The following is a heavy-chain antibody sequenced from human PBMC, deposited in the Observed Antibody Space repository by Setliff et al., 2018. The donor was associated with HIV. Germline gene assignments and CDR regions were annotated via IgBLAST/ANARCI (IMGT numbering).Heavy chain of an antibody. CDR1: GASFSGYY. D-gene: IGHD2-8*02. CDR2: INHSGST. CDR3: ARGSSTYWYSIFRNYYYHMDV. V-gene: IGHV4-34*01. J-gene: IGHJ6*03. Sequence: SETLSLTCAVYGASFSGYYWSWIRQPPGKDLEWIGEINHSGSTNYNPSLKSRVTISVDTSKNQFSLKLSSVTAADTAVYYCARGSSTYWYSIFRNYYYHMDVWGKGTTVTVSS.